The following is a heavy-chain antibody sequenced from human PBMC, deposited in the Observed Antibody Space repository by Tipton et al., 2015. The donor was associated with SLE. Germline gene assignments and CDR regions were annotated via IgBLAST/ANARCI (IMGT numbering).Heavy chain of an antibody. D-gene: IGHD3-16*01. Sequence: TLSLTCTVSGASISSPGYYWGWIRQPPGKGLEWIGSSYYTGGSYYNPSLKSRVTIYVDTSRNQLPLELSSVTAADTAVYYCARFVGGNHYFDYWGQGTLVTVSS. CDR2: SYYTGGS. CDR3: ARFVGGNHYFDY. CDR1: GASISSPGYY. V-gene: IGHV4-39*01. J-gene: IGHJ4*02.